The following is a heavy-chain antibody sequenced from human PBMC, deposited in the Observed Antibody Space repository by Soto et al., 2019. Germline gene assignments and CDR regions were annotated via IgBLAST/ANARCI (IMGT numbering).Heavy chain of an antibody. CDR3: AHNLEWAEYRWFAP. CDR2: IYWDDDK. V-gene: IGHV2-5*02. Sequence: QITLKESGPTLVKPTQTLTLTCTFSGFSLSTSGVGVGWIRQPPGKALEWLALIYWDDDKRYSPSLKSRLTITKDTSKNQVVLTMTSMDPVDTATYCCAHNLEWAEYRWFAPWGQGTLVTVAS. CDR1: GFSLSTSGVG. D-gene: IGHD3-3*01. J-gene: IGHJ5*02.